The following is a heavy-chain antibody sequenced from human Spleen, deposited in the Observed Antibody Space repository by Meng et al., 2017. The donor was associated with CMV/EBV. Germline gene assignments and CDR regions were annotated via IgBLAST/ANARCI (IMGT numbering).Heavy chain of an antibody. CDR3: ARVGDWYFDP. J-gene: IGHJ2*01. Sequence: GSLRLSCTVSGGSFSTYYWSWIRQPPGKGLERIGYIDYSGSTNYNPSLKSRVTISIDTSKNQFSLKLSSVTAADTADYYCARVGDWYFDPWGRGTLVTVSS. V-gene: IGHV4-59*01. CDR1: GGSFSTYY. CDR2: IDYSGST. D-gene: IGHD3-16*01.